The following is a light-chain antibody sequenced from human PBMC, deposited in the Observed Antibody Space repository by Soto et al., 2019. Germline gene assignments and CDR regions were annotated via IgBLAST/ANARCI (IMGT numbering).Light chain of an antibody. J-gene: IGLJ3*02. CDR1: SGGIGAGYV. CDR3: QSYDSSLSGWV. CDR2: GNS. Sequence: QSALTQPPSVSGAPGQRVTISCTGSSGGIGAGYVVHWYQQLPGTAPKLLIYGNSNRPSGVPDRFSGSKSGTSAYLAITGLQAEDEADYYCQSYDSSLSGWVFGGGTKLTAL. V-gene: IGLV1-40*01.